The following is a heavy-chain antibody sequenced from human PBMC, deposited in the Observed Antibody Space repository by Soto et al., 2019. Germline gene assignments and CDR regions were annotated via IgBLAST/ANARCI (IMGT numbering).Heavy chain of an antibody. D-gene: IGHD6-13*01. CDR3: ARDIVAAAGTDYFDY. CDR1: GFTFSSYG. J-gene: IGHJ4*02. Sequence: QVQLVESGGGVVQPGRSLRLSCAASGFTFSSYGMQWVRQAPGKGLEWVAVIWNDGSNKYYADSVKGRFTISRDNSKNTLYLQMNSLRAEDTAVYYCARDIVAAAGTDYFDYWGQGTLVTVSS. CDR2: IWNDGSNK. V-gene: IGHV3-33*01.